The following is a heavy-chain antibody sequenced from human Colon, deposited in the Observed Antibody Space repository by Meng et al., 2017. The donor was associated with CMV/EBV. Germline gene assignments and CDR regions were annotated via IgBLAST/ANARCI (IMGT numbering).Heavy chain of an antibody. Sequence: SVKVSCKASGGTFSSYAISWVRQAPGQGLEWMGGIIPILGIANYAQKFQGRVTITADKSTSTAYMELSSLRSEDTAVYYCARRATSSSSWYLRWFDPWGQGTLVTVSS. CDR2: IIPILGIA. CDR3: ARRATSSSSWYLRWFDP. V-gene: IGHV1-69*10. D-gene: IGHD6-13*01. CDR1: GGTFSSYA. J-gene: IGHJ5*01.